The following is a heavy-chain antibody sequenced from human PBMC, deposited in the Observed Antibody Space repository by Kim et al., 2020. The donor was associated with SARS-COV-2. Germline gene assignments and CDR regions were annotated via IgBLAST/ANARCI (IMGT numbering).Heavy chain of an antibody. CDR3: AKTKEQYNYGYYYGMDV. Sequence: GGSLRLSCAASGFTFSSYGMSWVRQAPGKGLEWVSGISGSGGKIYYADSVKGRFTISRDNSKNTLFLQMSSLRAEDTAVYYCAKTKEQYNYGYYYGMDVWGQGTTITVSS. CDR2: ISGSGGKI. V-gene: IGHV3-23*01. D-gene: IGHD5-18*01. J-gene: IGHJ6*02. CDR1: GFTFSSYG.